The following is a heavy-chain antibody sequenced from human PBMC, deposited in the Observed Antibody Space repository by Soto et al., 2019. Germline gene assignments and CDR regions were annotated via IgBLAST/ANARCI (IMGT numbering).Heavy chain of an antibody. J-gene: IGHJ6*02. CDR3: AREYAFLEWLLKENYYYYGMDV. D-gene: IGHD3-3*02. Sequence: GGSLRLSCAASGFTLSSYWMTWVRQAPGKGLEWVANIKQDGSEKYYVDSVKGRFTISRDNAKNSLYLQMNSLRAEDSAVYYCAREYAFLEWLLKENYYYYGMDVWGQGTTVTVSS. CDR1: GFTLSSYW. CDR2: IKQDGSEK. V-gene: IGHV3-7*01.